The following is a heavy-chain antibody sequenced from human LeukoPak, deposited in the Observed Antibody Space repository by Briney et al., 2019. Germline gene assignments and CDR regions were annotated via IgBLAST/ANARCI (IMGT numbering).Heavy chain of an antibody. V-gene: IGHV4-59*01. Sequence: SETLSLTCTVSGGSISTYYWSWIRQPPGKGLECIGYIYYSGNINYNPSLKSRVTISVDASKKQFSLRLTSVTAADTAVYYCARDRISRYYDSSGYQFAYYYYGMDVWGQGTTVTVSS. CDR2: IYYSGNI. CDR3: ARDRISRYYDSSGYQFAYYYYGMDV. D-gene: IGHD3-22*01. J-gene: IGHJ6*02. CDR1: GGSISTYY.